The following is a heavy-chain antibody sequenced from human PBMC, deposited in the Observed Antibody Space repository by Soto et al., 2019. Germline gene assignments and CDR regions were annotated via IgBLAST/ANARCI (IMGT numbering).Heavy chain of an antibody. CDR3: ARRGEAYYYSGMDV. Sequence: ASVKVSCKASGYTFTGYYMHWVRQAPGQGLEWMGWINPNSGGTNYAQKFQGRVTMTRDTSISTAYMELSRLRSDDTAVYYCARRGEAYYYSGMDVWGQGTTVTVSS. V-gene: IGHV1-2*02. J-gene: IGHJ6*02. CDR2: INPNSGGT. CDR1: GYTFTGYY. D-gene: IGHD3-10*01.